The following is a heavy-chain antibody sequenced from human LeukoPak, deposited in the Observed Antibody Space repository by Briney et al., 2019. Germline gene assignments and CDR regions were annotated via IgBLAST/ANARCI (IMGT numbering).Heavy chain of an antibody. CDR3: ARDCIEGAIKPWGFDAFEI. Sequence: GGSLRLSCAASVFIVSSNHMSWVRQAPGKGLEWVSAIYSGGSTFYADSVKGRFTISRDSSKNTLYLQMNSLRAEDTAVYYCARDCIEGAIKPWGFDAFEIWGQGTLVAVSP. CDR2: IYSGGST. V-gene: IGHV3-53*01. D-gene: IGHD1-26*01. CDR1: VFIVSSNH. J-gene: IGHJ3*02.